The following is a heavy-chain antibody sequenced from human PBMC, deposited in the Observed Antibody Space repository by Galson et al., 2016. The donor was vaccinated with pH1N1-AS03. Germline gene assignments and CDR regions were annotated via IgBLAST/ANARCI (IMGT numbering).Heavy chain of an antibody. CDR1: GFTFSSYS. D-gene: IGHD2-2*01. V-gene: IGHV3-64*02. CDR3: ARTFPGRVVVVAAAMQEGPDY. CDR2: ISSDGDT. Sequence: SLRLSCAASGFTFSSYSIHWVRQAPGKGLEYVSAISSDGDTYYTDSVKGRFTFSRDKSKNTVYLQMHSLRAEDTAVYYCARTFPGRVVVVAAAMQEGPDYWGQGTPVTVSS. J-gene: IGHJ4*02.